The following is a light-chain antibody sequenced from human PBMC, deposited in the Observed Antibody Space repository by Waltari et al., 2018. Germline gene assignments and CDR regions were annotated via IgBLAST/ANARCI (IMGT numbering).Light chain of an antibody. J-gene: IGLJ2*01. CDR2: DVS. CDR1: SSDVGCYNY. CDR3: SSYTSSSTQVV. V-gene: IGLV2-14*03. Sequence: QSALTQPASVSGSPGQSITISCTGTSSDVGCYNYVSWYQQHPGKAPKLMIYDVSNRPSGVSNRFSGSKSGNTASLTISGLQAEDEADYYCSSYTSSSTQVVFGGGTKLTVL.